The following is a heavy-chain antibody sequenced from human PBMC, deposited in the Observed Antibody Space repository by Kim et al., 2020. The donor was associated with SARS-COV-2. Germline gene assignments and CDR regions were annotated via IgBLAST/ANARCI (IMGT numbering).Heavy chain of an antibody. J-gene: IGHJ4*02. Sequence: YYTDSVGGRFTISRDNDKNSLYLQMNSLRAEDTAVYYCARGPNYSPFDYWGQGTLVTVSS. D-gene: IGHD4-4*01. V-gene: IGHV3-48*03. CDR3: ARGPNYSPFDY.